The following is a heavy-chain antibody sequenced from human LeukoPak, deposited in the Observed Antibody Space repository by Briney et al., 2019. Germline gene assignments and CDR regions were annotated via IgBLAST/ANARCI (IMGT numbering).Heavy chain of an antibody. CDR1: GDSISGYY. J-gene: IGHJ4*02. CDR3: ARGRVPAV. Sequence: TSETLSLTCTVSGDSISGYYWSWIRQPPGEGLEWIGYIYYTGSTSYGPSLKSRVTISLDTSKSQFSLKLASVTAADTAVYYCARGRVPAVWGQGTLVTVSS. CDR2: IYYTGST. V-gene: IGHV4-59*01.